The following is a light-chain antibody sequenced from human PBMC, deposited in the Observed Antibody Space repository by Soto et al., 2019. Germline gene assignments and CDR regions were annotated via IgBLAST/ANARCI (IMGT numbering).Light chain of an antibody. Sequence: DIQMTQSPSTLSASVGDRVTITCRASENIESGLAWYQQKPGKAPKLLIYNASNLESGVPSRSSGRGSGTEFALTISSLQPDDFAAYYCQQYYSYSYTFGQGTKLEIK. V-gene: IGKV1-5*03. CDR2: NAS. J-gene: IGKJ2*01. CDR3: QQYYSYSYT. CDR1: ENIESG.